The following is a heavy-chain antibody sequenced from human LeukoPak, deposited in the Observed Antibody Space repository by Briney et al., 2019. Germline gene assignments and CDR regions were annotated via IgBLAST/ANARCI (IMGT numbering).Heavy chain of an antibody. CDR3: ARPNYYGSGSYPY. J-gene: IGHJ4*02. CDR1: GGSISSGSYY. D-gene: IGHD3-10*01. V-gene: IGHV4-61*02. CDR2: IYTSGST. Sequence: SETLSLTCTVSGGSISSGSYYWSWIRQPAGKGLEWIGRIYTSGSTNYNPSLKSRVTISVDTSKNQFSLKLSSVTAADTAVYYCARPNYYGSGSYPYWGQGTLVTVSS.